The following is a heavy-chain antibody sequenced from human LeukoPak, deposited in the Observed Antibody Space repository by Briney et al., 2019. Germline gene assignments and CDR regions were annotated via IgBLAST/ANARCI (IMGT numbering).Heavy chain of an antibody. J-gene: IGHJ4*02. V-gene: IGHV4-39*01. CDR1: TFSSYA. D-gene: IGHD1-26*01. CDR3: ARHPWGPAAYYIDY. Sequence: TFSSYAMSWIRHPPGKGLEWVGSIYYSGSTYYNPSLKSRVTISVDTSKNQFSLKLSSVTAADTAVYYCARHPWGPAAYYIDYWGQGTLVTVSS. CDR2: IYYSGST.